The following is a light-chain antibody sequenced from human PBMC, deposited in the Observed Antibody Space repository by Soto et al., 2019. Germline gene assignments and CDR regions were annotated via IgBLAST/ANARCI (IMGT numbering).Light chain of an antibody. J-gene: IGLJ3*02. CDR1: SSDVGAYKY. CDR2: EVT. Sequence: HSALTQPPSASGSPGQSVTISCTGTSSDVGAYKYVSWYQQYPGKAPKLMIYEVTKRPSGVPDRFSGSKSGNTASLTVAGLQAEDEAEYYCTSYVGNDIWVFGGGTKVTVL. CDR3: TSYVGNDIWV. V-gene: IGLV2-8*01.